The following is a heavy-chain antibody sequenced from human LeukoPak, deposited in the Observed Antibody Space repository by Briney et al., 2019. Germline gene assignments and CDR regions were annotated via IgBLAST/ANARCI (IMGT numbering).Heavy chain of an antibody. Sequence: GKSLRLSCAASGFAFSSYAMHWVRQAPGKGLEWGALISNDGNNKYHADSVKRRFTISRDNSKKSLYLQMNSLRTEDTALYYCASDPVSIGSRMNSDYWGQGPLVTVSS. CDR1: GFAFSSYA. D-gene: IGHD3-10*01. CDR3: ASDPVSIGSRMNSDY. CDR2: ISNDGNNK. J-gene: IGHJ4*02. V-gene: IGHV3-30-3*01.